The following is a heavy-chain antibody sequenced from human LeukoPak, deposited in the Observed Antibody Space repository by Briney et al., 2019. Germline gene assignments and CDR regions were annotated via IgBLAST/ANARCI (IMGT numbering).Heavy chain of an antibody. J-gene: IGHJ4*02. D-gene: IGHD3-3*01. Sequence: GASVKVSCKASGYTFTCYYMHWVRQAPGQGLEWMGWINPNSGGTNYAQKFQGRVTMTRDTSISTAYMEVSRLRSDHTAVYYCARDLPHYDFWSGYDYWGQGTLVTVSS. CDR2: INPNSGGT. CDR3: ARDLPHYDFWSGYDY. CDR1: GYTFTCYY. V-gene: IGHV1-2*02.